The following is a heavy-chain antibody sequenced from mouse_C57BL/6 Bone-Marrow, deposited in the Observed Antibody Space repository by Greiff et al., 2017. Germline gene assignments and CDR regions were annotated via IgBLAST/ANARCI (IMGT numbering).Heavy chain of an antibody. D-gene: IGHD1-1*01. CDR2: ISYDGSN. CDR3: ASRDYYGSGTDY. CDR1: GYSITSCYY. Sequence: EVKLMESGPGLVKPSQSLSLTCSVTGYSITSCYYWNWIRQFPGNKLEWMGYISYDGSNNYNPSLKNRISLTRDTSKNQFYLKLNTVTTEDTATYYCASRDYYGSGTDYWGQGTTLTVSS. J-gene: IGHJ2*01. V-gene: IGHV3-6*01.